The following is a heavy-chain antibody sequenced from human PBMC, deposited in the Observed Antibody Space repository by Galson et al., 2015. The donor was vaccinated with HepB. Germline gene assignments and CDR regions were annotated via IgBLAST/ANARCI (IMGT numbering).Heavy chain of an antibody. V-gene: IGHV2-5*02. J-gene: IGHJ3*02. CDR1: GFSLSTSGVG. Sequence: PALVKPTQTLTLTCTFSGFSLSTSGVGVGWIRQPPGKALEWLALIYWDDDKRYSPSLKSRLTITKDTSKNQVVLTMTNMDPVDTATYYCAHRSTLGNYYDSSGYYYNDAFDIWGQGTMVTVSS. CDR2: IYWDDDK. D-gene: IGHD3-22*01. CDR3: AHRSTLGNYYDSSGYYYNDAFDI.